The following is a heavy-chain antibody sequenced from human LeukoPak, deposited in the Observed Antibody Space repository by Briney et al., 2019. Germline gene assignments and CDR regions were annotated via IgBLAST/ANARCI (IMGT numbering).Heavy chain of an antibody. V-gene: IGHV1-46*01. J-gene: IGHJ4*02. CDR3: VRDGGSYSGSAFDY. Sequence: ASVKVSCKASGYTFTGYYMHWVRQAPGQGLEWMGIISPSGGSTSYAQKFQGRVTMTRDMSTSTVYMELSSLRSEDTAVYYCVRDGGSYSGSAFDYWGQGTLVTVSS. D-gene: IGHD1-26*01. CDR2: ISPSGGST. CDR1: GYTFTGYY.